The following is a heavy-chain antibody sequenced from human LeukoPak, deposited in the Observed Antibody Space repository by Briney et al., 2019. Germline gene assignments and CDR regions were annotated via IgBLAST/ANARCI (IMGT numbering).Heavy chain of an antibody. CDR2: TNPNSGNT. CDR1: GYTFTSYD. J-gene: IGHJ4*02. CDR3: ASWTRGYCSSTSCYDGSY. D-gene: IGHD2-2*01. Sequence: ASVKVSCKASGYTFTSYDINWVRQATGQGLEWMGWTNPNSGNTGYAQKFQGRVTMTRNTSISTAYMELSSLRSEGTAVYFCASWTRGYCSSTSCYDGSYWGQGTLVTVSS. V-gene: IGHV1-8*01.